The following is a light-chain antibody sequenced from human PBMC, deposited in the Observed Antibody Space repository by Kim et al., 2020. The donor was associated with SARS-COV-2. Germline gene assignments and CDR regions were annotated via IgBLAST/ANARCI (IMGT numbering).Light chain of an antibody. CDR1: QDISNW. CDR3: QQYNSAPRT. J-gene: IGKJ1*01. CDR2: DAS. Sequence: ASVGDRVTITCRASQDISNWLAWYQQKPGKVPKLLLYDASALQLGVPSRFSGSGSGTDFTLTISSLQPEDVATYYCQQYNSAPRTFGQGTKVDIK. V-gene: IGKV1-27*01.